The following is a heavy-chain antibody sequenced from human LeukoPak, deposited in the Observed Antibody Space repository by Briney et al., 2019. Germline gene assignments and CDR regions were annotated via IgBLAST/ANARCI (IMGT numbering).Heavy chain of an antibody. J-gene: IGHJ4*02. V-gene: IGHV3-48*03. CDR1: GFTFSSYE. CDR3: TRDKNWGTLFDY. Sequence: GGSLRLSCSASGFTFSSYEMNWVRQAPGKGLEWVSYISSSGNTIYYADSVMGRFTISGDNAKNSLYLQMNSLRAEDTAVYYCTRDKNWGTLFDYWGQGTLVTVSS. D-gene: IGHD3-16*01. CDR2: ISSSGNTI.